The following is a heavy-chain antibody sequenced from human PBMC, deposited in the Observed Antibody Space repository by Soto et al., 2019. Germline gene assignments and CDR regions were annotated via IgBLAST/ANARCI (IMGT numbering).Heavy chain of an antibody. CDR3: ARGLGSSGWYSPRDAFDI. J-gene: IGHJ3*02. Sequence: GGSLRLSCAVSGFTFCDYWMSWVRQAPGKGLEWVANIKQDGNEKYYVDSVKGRFTISRDNAKNSLYLQMNSLRAEDTAVYYCARGLGSSGWYSPRDAFDIWGQGTMVTVSS. CDR1: GFTFCDYW. D-gene: IGHD6-19*01. V-gene: IGHV3-7*01. CDR2: IKQDGNEK.